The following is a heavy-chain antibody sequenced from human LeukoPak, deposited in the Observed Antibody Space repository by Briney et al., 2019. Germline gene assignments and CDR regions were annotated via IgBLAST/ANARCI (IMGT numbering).Heavy chain of an antibody. CDR3: ASLRDGYNGWHYYYYYMDV. D-gene: IGHD5-24*01. V-gene: IGHV1-69*13. CDR1: GGTFSSYA. Sequence: SVKVSCKASGGTFSSYAISWVRQAPGQGLEWMGGIIPIFGTANYAQKFQGRVTITADESTSTAYMELSSLRSEDAAVYYCASLRDGYNGWHYYYYYMDVWGKGTTVTVSS. J-gene: IGHJ6*03. CDR2: IIPIFGTA.